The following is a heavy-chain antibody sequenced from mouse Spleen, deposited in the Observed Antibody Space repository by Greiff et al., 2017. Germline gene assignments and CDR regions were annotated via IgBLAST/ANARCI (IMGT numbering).Heavy chain of an antibody. CDR2: IDPSDSYT. D-gene: IGHD2-14*01. Sequence: QVQLKQPGAELVKPGASVKLSCKASGYTFTSYWMQWVKQRPGQGLEWIGEIDPSDSYTNYNQKFKGKATLTVDTSSSTAYMQLSSLTSEDSAVYYCANYYRYDVYAMDYWGQGTSVTVSS. CDR1: GYTFTSYW. J-gene: IGHJ4*01. V-gene: IGHV1-50*01. CDR3: ANYYRYDVYAMDY.